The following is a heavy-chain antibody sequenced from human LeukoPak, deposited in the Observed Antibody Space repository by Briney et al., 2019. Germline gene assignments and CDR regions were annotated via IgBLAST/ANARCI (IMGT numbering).Heavy chain of an antibody. Sequence: PGGSLRLSCAASGFTFSSYGMHWVRQAPGKGLEWVAFIRYDGSNKYYADSVKGRFTISRDNSKNTLYLQMNSLRAEDTAVYYCARADTAMVALDYWGQGTLVTVSS. CDR1: GFTFSSYG. J-gene: IGHJ4*02. CDR3: ARADTAMVALDY. D-gene: IGHD5-18*01. CDR2: IRYDGSNK. V-gene: IGHV3-30*02.